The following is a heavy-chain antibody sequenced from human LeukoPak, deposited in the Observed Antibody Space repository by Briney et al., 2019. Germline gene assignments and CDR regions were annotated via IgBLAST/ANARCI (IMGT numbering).Heavy chain of an antibody. Sequence: ASVKVSCKASGYTFTGYYMHWVRQAPGQGLEWMGWINPNSGGTNYAQKFQGRVTMTRDTSISTAYMELSRLRSDDTAVYYCARGRQYYDFWSGSIMPGGAAFDIWGQGTMVTVSS. V-gene: IGHV1-2*02. CDR1: GYTFTGYY. D-gene: IGHD3-3*01. J-gene: IGHJ3*02. CDR2: INPNSGGT. CDR3: ARGRQYYDFWSGSIMPGGAAFDI.